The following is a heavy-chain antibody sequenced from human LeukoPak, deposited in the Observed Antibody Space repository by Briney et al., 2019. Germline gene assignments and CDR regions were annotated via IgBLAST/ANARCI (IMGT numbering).Heavy chain of an antibody. CDR3: ARVLGSGWFGGGHEPKYYYMDV. V-gene: IGHV4-30-2*01. J-gene: IGHJ6*03. CDR1: GGSISSGGYY. D-gene: IGHD6-19*01. Sequence: PSETLSLTCTVSGGSISSGGYYWSWIRQPPGKGLEWIGYIYHSGSTYYNPSLKSRVTISVDRSKNQFSLKLSSVTAADTAVYYCARVLGSGWFGGGHEPKYYYMDVWGKGTTVTVSS. CDR2: IYHSGST.